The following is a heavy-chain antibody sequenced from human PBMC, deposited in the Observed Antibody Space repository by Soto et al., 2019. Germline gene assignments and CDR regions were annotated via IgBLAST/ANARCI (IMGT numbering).Heavy chain of an antibody. Sequence: QAQLQESGPGLVKPSETLSLTCTVSGASVSGGGSFWSWIRQSPGKKGLEWIGYIYYRGSTNYNPSLRGRPTISVDSSKNQYSLNVSSVTATDTAVYYCARRVLGGGIDWGQGILVTVSS. D-gene: IGHD3-16*02. CDR3: ARRVLGGGID. V-gene: IGHV4-61*08. CDR2: IYYRGST. J-gene: IGHJ4*02. CDR1: GASVSGGGSF.